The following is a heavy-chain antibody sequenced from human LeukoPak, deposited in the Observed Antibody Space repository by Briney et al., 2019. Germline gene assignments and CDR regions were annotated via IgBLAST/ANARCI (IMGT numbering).Heavy chain of an antibody. V-gene: IGHV4-59*01. CDR3: VRDHYYDSSGYTFRH. CDR2: IHSSGTT. J-gene: IGHJ1*01. D-gene: IGHD3-22*01. CDR1: GGSFSTYY. Sequence: SETLSLTCTVSGGSFSTYYWSWIRQPPGKGLEWIGCIHSSGTTSYNPSLKSRVTISVDTSKNQFSLKLRSVTAADTAVYYCVRDHYYDSSGYTFRHWGQGTLVSVSS.